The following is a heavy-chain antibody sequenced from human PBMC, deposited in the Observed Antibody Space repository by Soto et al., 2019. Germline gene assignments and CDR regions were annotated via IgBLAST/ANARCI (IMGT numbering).Heavy chain of an antibody. Sequence: GESLKISCKASGYSFTSYWIGWVRQMPGKGLEWMGIIYPGDSDTIYSPSFQGQVTISADKSISTAYLQWNSLKASDTAMYYCARPPYSASYYYFDQWGQGTPVTISS. CDR2: IYPGDSDT. CDR3: ARPPYSASYYYFDQ. D-gene: IGHD1-26*01. J-gene: IGHJ4*02. CDR1: GYSFTSYW. V-gene: IGHV5-51*01.